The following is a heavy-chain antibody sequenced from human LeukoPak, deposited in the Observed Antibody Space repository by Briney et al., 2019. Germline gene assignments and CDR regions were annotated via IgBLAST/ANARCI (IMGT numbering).Heavy chain of an antibody. J-gene: IGHJ4*02. D-gene: IGHD3-10*01. V-gene: IGHV4-39*07. CDR1: GDSISSSYY. Sequence: PSETLSLTCTVSGDSISSSYYWGWIRQPPGKGLEWIGSIYYSGSTYYNPSLKSRLTISVDTSKNQFSLKLTSVTAADTAVYYCARARGSAEYDYWGQGTLVTVSS. CDR2: IYYSGST. CDR3: ARARGSAEYDY.